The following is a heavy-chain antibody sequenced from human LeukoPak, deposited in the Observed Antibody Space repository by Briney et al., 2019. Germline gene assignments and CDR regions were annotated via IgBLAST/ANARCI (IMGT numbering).Heavy chain of an antibody. CDR1: GGSFSGYY. D-gene: IGHD2-2*01. J-gene: IGHJ6*02. V-gene: IGHV4-34*01. CDR2: INHSGST. CDR3: ASRPASPYYYYYYGMDV. Sequence: KPSETLSLTCAVYGGSFSGYYWSWIRQPPGKGLEWIGEINHSGSTNYNPSLKSRVTISVDTSKNQFSLKLSSVTAADTAVYYCASRPASPYYYYYYGMDVWGQGTTVTVSS.